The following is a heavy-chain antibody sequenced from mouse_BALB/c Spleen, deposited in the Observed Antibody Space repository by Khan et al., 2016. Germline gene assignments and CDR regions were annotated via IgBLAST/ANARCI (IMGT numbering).Heavy chain of an antibody. CDR1: GFNIKDTY. D-gene: IGHD1-1*01. Sequence: EVQLQESGAELVKPGASVKLSCTASGFNIKDTYMHWVKQRPEQGLEWIGRIDPANGNTKYDPKFQGKATITADTSSNTAYLQLSSLTSEDTAVYYRARCYYGSSHFDYWGQGTTLTVSS. V-gene: IGHV14-3*02. CDR2: IDPANGNT. CDR3: ARCYYGSSHFDY. J-gene: IGHJ2*01.